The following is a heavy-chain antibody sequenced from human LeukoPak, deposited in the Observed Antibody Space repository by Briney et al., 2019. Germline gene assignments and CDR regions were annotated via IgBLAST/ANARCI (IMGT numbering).Heavy chain of an antibody. CDR1: GFPSRSYA. CDR3: AREGSGWYVGAIDY. J-gene: IGHJ4*02. Sequence: PGGSLRLSCAASGFPSRSYAMHWVPQAPGKGLEFVSAISSNGGSTYYANSVKGRFTISRDNSKNTLYLQMGSLRAEDMAVYYCAREGSGWYVGAIDYWGQGTLVTVSS. CDR2: ISSNGGST. D-gene: IGHD6-19*01. V-gene: IGHV3-64*01.